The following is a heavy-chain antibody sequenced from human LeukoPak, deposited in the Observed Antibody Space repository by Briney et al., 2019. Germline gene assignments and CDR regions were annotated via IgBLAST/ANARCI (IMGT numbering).Heavy chain of an antibody. CDR2: IYYSGRT. V-gene: IGHV4-39*07. D-gene: IGHD6-13*01. Sequence: SETLSLTCTVSGDSISSSNYYWGWNRQSPGKGLEWLGSIYYSGRTYYNPSLKSRVTISIDTSKSQFFLKLSSVTAADTAVYFCARDSVAVVAAGPPPRFFDRWGRGTLVTVSS. CDR3: ARDSVAVVAAGPPPRFFDR. CDR1: GDSISSSNYY. J-gene: IGHJ2*01.